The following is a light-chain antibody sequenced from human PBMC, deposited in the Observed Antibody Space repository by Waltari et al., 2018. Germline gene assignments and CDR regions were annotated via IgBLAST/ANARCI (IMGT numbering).Light chain of an antibody. CDR1: SSDVRGYNL. Sequence: QSALTQPASVSGSPGQAITISCTGTSSDVRGYNLVSWYQQYPGKAPKLIISEDTGRPSGVSNRFSGSRSGNTASLTIFGLQAEDEADYYCCSFAGSSTWVFGGGTKVTVL. CDR2: EDT. J-gene: IGLJ3*02. CDR3: CSFAGSSTWV. V-gene: IGLV2-23*01.